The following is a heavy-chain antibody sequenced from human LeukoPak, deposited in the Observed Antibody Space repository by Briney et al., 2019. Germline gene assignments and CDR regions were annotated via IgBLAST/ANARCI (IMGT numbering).Heavy chain of an antibody. J-gene: IGHJ4*02. V-gene: IGHV3-30*02. CDR2: IRYDGSNK. CDR3: AKDRRWFGELFYFDY. Sequence: GGSLRLSCAASGFTFSSYGMHWVRQAPGKGLEWVAFIRYDGSNKYYADSVKGRFTISRDNSKNTLYLQMNSLRAEDTAVYYCAKDRRWFGELFYFDYWGQGTLVTVSS. D-gene: IGHD3-10*01. CDR1: GFTFSSYG.